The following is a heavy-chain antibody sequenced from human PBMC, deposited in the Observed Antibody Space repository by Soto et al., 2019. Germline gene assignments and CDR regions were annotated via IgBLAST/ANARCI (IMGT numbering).Heavy chain of an antibody. Sequence: ASVKVSCKASGYTFTSYPMSWVRQAPGQGLEWMGWISTYNDNTENAEKFQGRVTTTTDTSTRTVHMELRSLRSDDTALSYCARGVDTAMVTCYYFHAMDVWGPGATVTVSS. V-gene: IGHV1-18*04. CDR3: ARGVDTAMVTCYYFHAMDV. J-gene: IGHJ6*02. CDR1: GYTFTSYP. CDR2: ISTYNDNT. D-gene: IGHD5-18*01.